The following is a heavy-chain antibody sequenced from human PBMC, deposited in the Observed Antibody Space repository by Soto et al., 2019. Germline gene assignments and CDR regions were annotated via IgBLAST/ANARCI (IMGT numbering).Heavy chain of an antibody. J-gene: IGHJ4*02. CDR3: ARDNHVPGHLGELSLVIDY. V-gene: IGHV3-7*01. D-gene: IGHD3-16*02. Sequence: PGGSLRLSCAASGFTFSSYWMSWVRQAPGKGLEWVANIKQDGSEKYYVDSVKGRFTISRDNAKNSLYLQMNSLRAEDTAVYYCARDNHVPGHLGELSLVIDYWGQGTLVTVSS. CDR1: GFTFSSYW. CDR2: IKQDGSEK.